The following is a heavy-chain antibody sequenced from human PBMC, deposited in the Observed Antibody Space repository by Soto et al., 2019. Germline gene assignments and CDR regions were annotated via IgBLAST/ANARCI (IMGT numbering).Heavy chain of an antibody. CDR2: ISANSRTK. CDR3: TRDGGLGDRSDH. Sequence: SSHWISKATGRGLEWLSYISANSRTKYYGDSVRGRFSISIDNAKHSLYLQMYSLRDEDTAVYYCTRDGGLGDRSDHWGQGTLVTVSS. D-gene: IGHD2-21*02. CDR1: S. J-gene: IGHJ5*02. V-gene: IGHV3-48*02.